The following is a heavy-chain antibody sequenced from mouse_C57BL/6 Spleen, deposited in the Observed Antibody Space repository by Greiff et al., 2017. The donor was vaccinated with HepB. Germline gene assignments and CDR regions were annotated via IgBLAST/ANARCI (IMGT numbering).Heavy chain of an antibody. D-gene: IGHD1-1*01. V-gene: IGHV1-5*01. CDR3: TRGDGSSYSFAY. CDR1: GYTFTSYW. Sequence: QQSGTVLARPGASVKMSCKTSGYTFTSYWMHWVKQRPGQGLEWIGAIYPGNSDTSYNQKFKGKAKLTAVTSASTAYMELSSLTNEDSAVYYCTRGDGSSYSFAYWGQGTLVTVSA. J-gene: IGHJ3*01. CDR2: IYPGNSDT.